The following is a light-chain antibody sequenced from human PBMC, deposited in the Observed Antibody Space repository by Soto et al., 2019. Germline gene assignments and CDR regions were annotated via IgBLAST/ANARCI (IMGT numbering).Light chain of an antibody. CDR2: EGS. CDR1: SSDVWSYNL. J-gene: IGLJ2*01. V-gene: IGLV2-23*03. CDR3: CSYACSSTFVV. Sequence: QSALTQPASVSGSPGQSITISCTGTSSDVWSYNLVSWYQQHPGKAPKLMIYEGSKRPSGVSNRFSGSKSGNTASLTISGLQAEDEADYYCCSYACSSTFVVFGGGTKLTVL.